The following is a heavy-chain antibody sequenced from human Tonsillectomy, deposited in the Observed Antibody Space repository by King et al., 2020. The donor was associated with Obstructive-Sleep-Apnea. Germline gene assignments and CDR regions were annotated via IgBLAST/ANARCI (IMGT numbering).Heavy chain of an antibody. D-gene: IGHD2-2*01. V-gene: IGHV4-31*03. CDR2: IYYSGST. J-gene: IGHJ3*02. CDR3: ALGGYCSSTSCYGDAFDI. CDR1: GGSISSGGYY. Sequence: QLQESGPGLVKPSQTLSLTCTVSGGSISSGGYYWSWIRQHPGKGLEWIGYIYYSGSTYYNPSLKSRVTISVETSKNQFSLKLSSVTAADTAVYYCALGGYCSSTSCYGDAFDIWGQGTMVTVSS.